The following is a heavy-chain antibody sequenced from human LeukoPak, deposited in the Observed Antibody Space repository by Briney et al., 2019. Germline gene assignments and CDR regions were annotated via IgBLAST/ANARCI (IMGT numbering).Heavy chain of an antibody. CDR1: GFTFSDYV. CDR2: ILYDGNE. CDR3: AREWTYSSGWSASGY. J-gene: IGHJ4*02. D-gene: IGHD6-19*01. Sequence: GGSLRLSCAASGFTFSDYVMHWVRQAPGKGLEWVALILYDGNEYYADSVKGRFTISRDNSKNTLYLQMNSLRAEDTALYYCAREWTYSSGWSASGYWGQGTLVTVSS. V-gene: IGHV3-30*04.